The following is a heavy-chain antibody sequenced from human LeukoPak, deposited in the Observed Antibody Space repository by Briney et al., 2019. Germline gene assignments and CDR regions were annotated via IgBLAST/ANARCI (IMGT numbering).Heavy chain of an antibody. V-gene: IGHV4-34*01. CDR3: ARGLDTAMVNRLDP. J-gene: IGHJ5*02. CDR2: INHSGST. D-gene: IGHD5-18*01. Sequence: SETLSLTCAVYGGSFSGYYWSWIRQPPGKGLEWIGEINHSGSTNYNPSLKSRVTISVDTSKNQFSLKLSSVTAADTAVYYCARGLDTAMVNRLDPWGQGTLVTVYS. CDR1: GGSFSGYY.